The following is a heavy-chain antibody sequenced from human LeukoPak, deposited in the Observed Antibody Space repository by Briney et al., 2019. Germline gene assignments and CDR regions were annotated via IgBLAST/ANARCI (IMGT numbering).Heavy chain of an antibody. CDR2: IYYSGST. D-gene: IGHD3-22*01. CDR1: GGSISSSSYY. CDR3: ARSDSSGYLVNY. V-gene: IGHV4-61*05. Sequence: PSETLSLTCTVSGGSISSSSYYWSWIRQPPGKGLEWIGYIYYSGSTNYNPSLKSRVTISVDTSKNQFSLKLSSVTAADTAVYYCARSDSSGYLVNYWGQGTLVTVSS. J-gene: IGHJ4*02.